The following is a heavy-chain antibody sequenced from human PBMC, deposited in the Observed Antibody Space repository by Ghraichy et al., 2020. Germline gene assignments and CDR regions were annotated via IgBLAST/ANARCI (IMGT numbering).Heavy chain of an antibody. CDR2: ISYDGSNK. V-gene: IGHV3-30-3*01. Sequence: GGSLRLSCAASGFSFSDYAMHWVRQAPGKGLEWVAIISYDGSNKYYADSVKGRFTISRDNSKNTLYLQMSSLRVEDTAVYYCARPAGDEGIKVWVFDTWGQGTLVTVSS. CDR1: GFSFSDYA. CDR3: ARPAGDEGIKVWVFDT. D-gene: IGHD5-18*01. J-gene: IGHJ5*02.